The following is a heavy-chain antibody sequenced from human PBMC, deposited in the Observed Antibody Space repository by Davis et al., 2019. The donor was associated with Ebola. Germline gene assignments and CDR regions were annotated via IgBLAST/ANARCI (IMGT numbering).Heavy chain of an antibody. J-gene: IGHJ4*02. D-gene: IGHD2-15*01. CDR2: IIPIFGTA. V-gene: IGHV1-69*13. Sequence: SVKVSCKASGGTFSSYAISWVRQAPGQGLEWMGGIIPIFGTANYAQKFQGRVTITADESTSTAYMELSSLRSEDTAVYYCARRAGYCSGGSCLTPFDYWGQGTLVTVSS. CDR1: GGTFSSYA. CDR3: ARRAGYCSGGSCLTPFDY.